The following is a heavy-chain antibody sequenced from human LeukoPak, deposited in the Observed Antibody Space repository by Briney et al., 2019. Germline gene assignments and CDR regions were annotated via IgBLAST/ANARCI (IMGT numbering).Heavy chain of an antibody. Sequence: SETLSLTCTVSVGSISSYYWSWIRQPPGKRLEWIGYIYYSGSTNYNPSLKSRVTISIDTSKNQFSLKLSSVTAADTAIYYCASHYGSGFGSWGQGTLVTVSS. D-gene: IGHD3-10*01. CDR1: VGSISSYY. V-gene: IGHV4-59*01. CDR2: IYYSGST. CDR3: ASHYGSGFGS. J-gene: IGHJ4*02.